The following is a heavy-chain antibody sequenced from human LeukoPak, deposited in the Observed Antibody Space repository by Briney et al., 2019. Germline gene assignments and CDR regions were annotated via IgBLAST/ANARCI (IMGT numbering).Heavy chain of an antibody. D-gene: IGHD2-15*01. Sequence: ASVKVSCKASGYTFTGYYMHWVRQAPGQGLEWMGWINPNSGGTNYAQKFQGRVTMTRDTSISTAYMELSRLRSDDTAVYYCARVPKGYCSGGSCYDYWGQGTLVTVSS. CDR2: INPNSGGT. V-gene: IGHV1-2*02. CDR1: GYTFTGYY. J-gene: IGHJ4*02. CDR3: ARVPKGYCSGGSCYDY.